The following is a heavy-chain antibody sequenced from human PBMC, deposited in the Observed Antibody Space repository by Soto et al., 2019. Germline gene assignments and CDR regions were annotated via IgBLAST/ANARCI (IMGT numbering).Heavy chain of an antibody. Sequence: ASETLSLTCTVSGGSISSYYWSWIRQPPGKGLEWIGYIYYSGSTNYNPSPKSRVTISVDTSKNQFSLKLSSVTAADTAVYYCARAGGYCSGGSCYLFDYWGQGTLVTVSS. CDR1: GGSISSYY. CDR3: ARAGGYCSGGSCYLFDY. CDR2: IYYSGST. V-gene: IGHV4-59*01. D-gene: IGHD2-15*01. J-gene: IGHJ4*02.